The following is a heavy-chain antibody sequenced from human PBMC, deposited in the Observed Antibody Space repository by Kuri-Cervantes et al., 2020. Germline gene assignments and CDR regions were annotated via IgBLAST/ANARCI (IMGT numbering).Heavy chain of an antibody. V-gene: IGHV3-21*01. CDR2: ISSSSSYI. CDR1: GFTFSSYS. CDR3: ARDWDRTTLYYYYGMDV. D-gene: IGHD1-14*01. J-gene: IGHJ6*02. Sequence: LSLTCAASGFTFSSYSMNWVRQAPGKGLEWVSSISSSSSYIYYADSVKGRFTISRDNAKNSLYLQMNSLRAEDTAVYYCARDWDRTTLYYYYGMDVWGQGTTVTVSS.